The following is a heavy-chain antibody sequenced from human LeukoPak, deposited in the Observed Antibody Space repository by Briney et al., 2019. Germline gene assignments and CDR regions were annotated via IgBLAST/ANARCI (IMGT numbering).Heavy chain of an antibody. D-gene: IGHD4-23*01. V-gene: IGHV1-18*01. J-gene: IGHJ4*02. CDR2: ISAYNGNT. CDR3: ARSPFVEVTPGGGGNDY. CDR1: GYLFTNFG. Sequence: ASVKVSCQASGYLFTNFGITWVRQGPGQGLEWMGWISAYNGNTHYSKTLRDRLTMTTDTSTNTAYMDLRSLRSDDTAVYYCARSPFVEVTPGGGGNDYWGQGTLVTVSS.